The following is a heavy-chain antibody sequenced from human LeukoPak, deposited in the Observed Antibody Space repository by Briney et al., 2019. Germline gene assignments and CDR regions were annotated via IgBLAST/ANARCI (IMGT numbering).Heavy chain of an antibody. CDR3: ARDLNHWGSYRYPFNWFDP. CDR1: GYTFTGYY. J-gene: IGHJ5*02. CDR2: INPNSGGT. V-gene: IGHV1-2*02. D-gene: IGHD3-16*02. Sequence: GASVTVSCKASGYTFTGYYMHWVRQAPGQGLEWMGWINPNSGGTNYAQKFQGRVTMTRDTSISTAYMELSGLRSDDTAVYYCARDLNHWGSYRYPFNWFDPWGQGTLVTVSS.